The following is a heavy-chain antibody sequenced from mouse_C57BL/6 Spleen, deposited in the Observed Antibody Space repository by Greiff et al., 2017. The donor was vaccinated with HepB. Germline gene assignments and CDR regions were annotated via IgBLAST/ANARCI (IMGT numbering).Heavy chain of an antibody. D-gene: IGHD1-1*01. Sequence: QVQLQQPGAELVKPGASVKMSCKASGYTFTSYWITWVKQRPGQGLEWIGDIYPGSGSTNYNEKFKSKATLTVDTSSSTAYMQLSSLTSEDSAVYYCARYTVVAPGFAYWGQGTLVTVSA. CDR3: ARYTVVAPGFAY. V-gene: IGHV1-55*01. J-gene: IGHJ3*01. CDR1: GYTFTSYW. CDR2: IYPGSGST.